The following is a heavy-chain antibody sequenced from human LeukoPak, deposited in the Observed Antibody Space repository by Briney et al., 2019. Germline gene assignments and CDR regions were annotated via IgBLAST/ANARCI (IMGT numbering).Heavy chain of an antibody. CDR3: ARIGGFGEWRSYYYYYYMDV. D-gene: IGHD3-10*01. CDR1: GGSISSYY. J-gene: IGHJ6*03. V-gene: IGHV4-59*12. Sequence: SETLSLTCTVSGGSISSYYWSWIRQPPGKGLEWIGYIYYSGSTNYNPSLKSRVTISVDTSKNQFSLKLSSVTAADTAVYYCARIGGFGEWRSYYYYYYMDVWGKGTTVTVSS. CDR2: IYYSGST.